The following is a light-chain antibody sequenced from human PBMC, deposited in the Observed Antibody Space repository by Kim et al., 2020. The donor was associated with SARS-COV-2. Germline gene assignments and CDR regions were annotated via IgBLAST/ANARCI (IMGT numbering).Light chain of an antibody. CDR1: QGVSSN. V-gene: IGKV3-15*01. Sequence: CVSPGERATLSCRASQGVSSNLAWYQQKLGQAPRLLIYDASTRATGIPDRFSGRGSGTEFTLTISSLQSEDFAVYYCQQYNDWWTFGQGTKVDIK. CDR3: QQYNDWWT. J-gene: IGKJ1*01. CDR2: DAS.